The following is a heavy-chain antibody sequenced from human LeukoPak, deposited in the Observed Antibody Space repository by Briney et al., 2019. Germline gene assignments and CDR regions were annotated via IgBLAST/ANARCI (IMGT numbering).Heavy chain of an antibody. CDR1: GYTFTGYY. Sequence: SVTVSCKASGYTFTGYYIHWVRHAPGQGLEWMGWIYPYSGDTNYAQNFQGRVTMTRDTSISTAYMELSSLKSDDTAVYYCARDRNSGSSLDIWGQGTMLTVSS. CDR2: IYPYSGDT. J-gene: IGHJ3*02. V-gene: IGHV1-2*02. CDR3: ARDRNSGSSLDI. D-gene: IGHD6-6*01.